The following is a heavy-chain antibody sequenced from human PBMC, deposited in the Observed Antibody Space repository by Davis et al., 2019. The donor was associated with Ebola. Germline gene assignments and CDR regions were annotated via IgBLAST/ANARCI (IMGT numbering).Heavy chain of an antibody. Sequence: ASVKVSCKASGYTFTSYCISWVRQAPGQGLEWMGWISAYNGNTNYAQKLQGRVTMTTDTSTSTAYMELRSLRSDDTAVYYCARDKRIAASQPNYYYGMDVWGQGTTVTVSS. CDR2: ISAYNGNT. CDR1: GYTFTSYC. J-gene: IGHJ6*02. V-gene: IGHV1-18*01. D-gene: IGHD6-6*01. CDR3: ARDKRIAASQPNYYYGMDV.